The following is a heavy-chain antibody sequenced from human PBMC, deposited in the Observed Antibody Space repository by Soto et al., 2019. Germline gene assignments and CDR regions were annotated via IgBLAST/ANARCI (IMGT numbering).Heavy chain of an antibody. J-gene: IGHJ6*02. D-gene: IGHD1-1*01. V-gene: IGHV3-23*01. CDR3: AKEGESTGTSGDYYGMDV. CDR2: ISGSGGST. Sequence: EVPLLESGGGLVQPGGSLRLSCAASGFTFSSYAMSWVRQAPGKGLEWVSAISGSGGSTYYADSVKGRFTISRDNSKNTLYLQMNSLRAGDTAVYYCAKEGESTGTSGDYYGMDVWGQGTTVTVSS. CDR1: GFTFSSYA.